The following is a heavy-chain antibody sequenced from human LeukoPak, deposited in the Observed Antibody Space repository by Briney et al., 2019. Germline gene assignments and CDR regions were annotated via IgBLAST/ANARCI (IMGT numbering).Heavy chain of an antibody. CDR3: AREKYSSSSDAFDI. CDR1: GGSISSYY. D-gene: IGHD6-13*01. V-gene: IGHV4-59*12. Sequence: SETLSLTCTVSGGSISSYYWSWIRQPPGKGLEWIGSIYYSGSTYYNPSLKSRVTISVDTSKNQFSLKLSSVTAADTAVYYCAREKYSSSSDAFDIWGQGTMVTVSS. J-gene: IGHJ3*02. CDR2: IYYSGST.